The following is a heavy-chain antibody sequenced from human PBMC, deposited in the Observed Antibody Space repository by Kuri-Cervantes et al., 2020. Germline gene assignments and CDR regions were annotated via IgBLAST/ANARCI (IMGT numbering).Heavy chain of an antibody. CDR3: ASSPSYRLGYFQH. J-gene: IGHJ1*01. CDR2: IYSGGST. Sequence: GESLKISCAASGFTVSSNYMSWVRQAPGKGLEWVSVIYSGGSTYYADSVKGRFTISRDNSKNTLYLQMNSLRAEDTAVYYCASSPSYRLGYFQHWGQGTLVTVSS. V-gene: IGHV3-53*01. CDR1: GFTVSSNY. D-gene: IGHD3-16*02.